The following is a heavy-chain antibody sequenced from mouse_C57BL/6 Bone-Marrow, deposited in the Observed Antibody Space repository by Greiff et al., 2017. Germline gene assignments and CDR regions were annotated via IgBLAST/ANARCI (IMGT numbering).Heavy chain of an antibody. D-gene: IGHD2-4*01. CDR2: IRSKSNNYAT. CDR3: VRQRLRRAFDD. V-gene: IGHV10-1*01. Sequence: GGGLVQPKGSLKLSCAASGFSFNTYAMNWVRQAPGKGLEWVARIRSKSNNYATYYADSVKDRFTISRDDSESMLYLQMNNLKTEDTAMYYCVRQRLRRAFDDWGQGTTLTVSS. J-gene: IGHJ2*01. CDR1: GFSFNTYA.